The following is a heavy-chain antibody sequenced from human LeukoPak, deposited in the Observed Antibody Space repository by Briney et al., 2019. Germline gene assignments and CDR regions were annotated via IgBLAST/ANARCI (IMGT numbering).Heavy chain of an antibody. CDR2: IYYSGST. J-gene: IGHJ4*02. Sequence: SETLSLTCAVSGGSISSNGYYWGWIRQPPGKGLEWIASIYYSGSTYYSQSLKSRVTISVDTSKNQFSLKLSFVTAADTAVYYCASPGGGNYYNRSGYYFDYWGQGTLVTVSS. D-gene: IGHD3-22*01. V-gene: IGHV4-39*01. CDR3: ASPGGGNYYNRSGYYFDY. CDR1: GGSISSNGYY.